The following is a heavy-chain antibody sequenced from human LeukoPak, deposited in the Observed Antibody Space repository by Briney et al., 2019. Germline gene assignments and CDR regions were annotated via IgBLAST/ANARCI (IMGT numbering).Heavy chain of an antibody. J-gene: IGHJ4*02. CDR3: AKDWIQFNRVFDCFDS. Sequence: GSLRLSCAASGFTFISYSMNWVRQAPGKGLEWVATIGNTETFYADSVTGRFTISRDNSKNTVNLQMNRLRVEDTAIYYCAKDWIQFNRVFDCFDSWGQGTLVTVSS. D-gene: IGHD5-18*01. CDR2: IGNTET. CDR1: GFTFISYS. V-gene: IGHV3-21*04.